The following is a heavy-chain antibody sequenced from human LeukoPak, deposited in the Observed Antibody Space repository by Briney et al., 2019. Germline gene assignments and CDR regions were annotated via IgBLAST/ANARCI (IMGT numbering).Heavy chain of an antibody. CDR2: ITSSSSAI. CDR3: ARAHYYYLYMDV. J-gene: IGHJ6*03. CDR1: GFTFSSYS. V-gene: IGHV3-48*04. Sequence: GGSLRLSCVASGFTFSSYSMNWVRQAPGKGLEWVSYITSSSSAIYYADSVKGRFTISRDNAKNSLYLQMNSLRAEDTAVYYCARAHYYYLYMDVWGKGTTVTVSS.